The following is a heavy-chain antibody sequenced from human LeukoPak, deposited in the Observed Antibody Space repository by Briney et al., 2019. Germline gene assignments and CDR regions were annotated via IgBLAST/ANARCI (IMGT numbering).Heavy chain of an antibody. CDR3: ARRVVGATGTSFDY. J-gene: IGHJ4*02. D-gene: IGHD1-26*01. V-gene: IGHV4-34*01. CDR1: DGSFSGYY. CDR2: INHSGST. Sequence: SETLSLTCAVYDGSFSGYYWSWIRQPPGKGLEWIGEINHSGSTNYNPSLKSRVTISVDTSKNQFSLKLSSVTAADTAVYYCARRVVGATGTSFDYWGQGTLVTVSS.